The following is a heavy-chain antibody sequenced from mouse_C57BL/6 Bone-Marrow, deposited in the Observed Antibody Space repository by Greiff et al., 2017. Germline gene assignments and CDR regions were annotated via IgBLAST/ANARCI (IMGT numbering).Heavy chain of an antibody. J-gene: IGHJ2*01. V-gene: IGHV5-9*01. Sequence: EVKVEESGGGLVKPGGSLKLSCAASGFTFSSYTMSWVRQTPEKRLEWVATISGGGGNTYYPDSVKGRFTISRDNAKNTLYLQMSSLRSEDTALYYCARQGLLCFDYWGQGTTLTVSS. CDR1: GFTFSSYT. CDR3: ARQGLLCFDY. CDR2: ISGGGGNT. D-gene: IGHD2-1*01.